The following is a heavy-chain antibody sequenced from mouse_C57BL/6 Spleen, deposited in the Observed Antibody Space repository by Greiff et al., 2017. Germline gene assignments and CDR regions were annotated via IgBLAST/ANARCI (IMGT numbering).Heavy chain of an antibody. CDR1: GYTFTSYW. J-gene: IGHJ2*01. V-gene: IGHV1-53*01. D-gene: IGHD1-1*01. Sequence: QVQLQQPGTELVQPGASVKLSCKASGYTFTSYWMHWVKQRPGQGLEWIGNINPSNGGTNYNEKFKSKATLTVDKSSSTAYMQISSLTSEDSAVYYCARRGITTVVNYFDYWGQGTTLTVSS. CDR2: INPSNGGT. CDR3: ARRGITTVVNYFDY.